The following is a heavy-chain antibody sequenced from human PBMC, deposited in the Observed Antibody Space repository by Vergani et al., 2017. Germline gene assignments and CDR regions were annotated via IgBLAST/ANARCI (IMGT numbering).Heavy chain of an antibody. CDR2: INPNSGGT. V-gene: IGHV1-2*02. J-gene: IGHJ6*03. CDR3: ASNSLIVVVPAAIDYYYYMDV. D-gene: IGHD2-2*01. Sequence: QVQLVQSGAEVKKPGASVKVSCKASGYTFTGYYMHWVRQAPGQGLEWMGWINPNSGGTNYAQKFRGRVTMTRDTSISTAYMELSRLRSDDTAVYYCASNSLIVVVPAAIDYYYYMDVWGKGTTVTVSS. CDR1: GYTFTGYY.